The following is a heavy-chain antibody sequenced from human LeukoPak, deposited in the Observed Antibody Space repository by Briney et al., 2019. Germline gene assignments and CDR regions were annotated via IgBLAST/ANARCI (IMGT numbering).Heavy chain of an antibody. V-gene: IGHV3-53*01. D-gene: IGHD6-13*01. CDR2: IYSGGST. CDR3: ARVQYSSSWYYYYGMDV. CDR1: GFTFSNAW. Sequence: GGSLRLSCAASGFTFSNAWMSWVRQAPGKGLEWVSVIYSGGSTYYADSVKGRFTISRDNSKNTLYLQMNSLRAEDTAVYYCARVQYSSSWYYYYGMDVWGQGTTVTVSS. J-gene: IGHJ6*02.